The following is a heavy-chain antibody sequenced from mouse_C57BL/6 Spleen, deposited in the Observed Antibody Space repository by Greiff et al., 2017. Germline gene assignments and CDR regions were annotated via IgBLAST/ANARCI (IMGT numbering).Heavy chain of an antibody. V-gene: IGHV1-15*01. CDR3: TRGYDGSSPYAMDY. CDR2: IDPETGGT. Sequence: QVQLQQSGAELVRPGASVTLCCKASGYTFTDYEMHWVKQTPVHGLKWIGAIDPETGGTAYNQKFKGQAILTADKSSSPANMELRSLTSVDSAVYYCTRGYDGSSPYAMDYWGQGTSGPVS. CDR1: GYTFTDYE. J-gene: IGHJ4*01. D-gene: IGHD1-1*01.